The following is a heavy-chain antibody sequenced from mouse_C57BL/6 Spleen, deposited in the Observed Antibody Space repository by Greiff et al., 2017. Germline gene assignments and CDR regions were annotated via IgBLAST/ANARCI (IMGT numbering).Heavy chain of an antibody. CDR2: INPYNGDT. D-gene: IGHD2-4*01. CDR1: GYSFTGYF. Sequence: EVKLQESGPELVKPGDSVKISCKASGYSFTGYFMNWVMQSHGKSLEWIGRINPYNGDTFYNQKFKCKATLTVDKSSSTAHIELRSLTSEDSAVYYCARRGDYDVFDYWGQGTTLTVSS. J-gene: IGHJ2*01. V-gene: IGHV1-20*01. CDR3: ARRGDYDVFDY.